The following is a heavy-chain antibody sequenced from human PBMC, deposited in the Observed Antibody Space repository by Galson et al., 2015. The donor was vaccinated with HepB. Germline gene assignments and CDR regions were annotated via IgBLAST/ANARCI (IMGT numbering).Heavy chain of an antibody. Sequence: TLSLTCAVSGGSISSNGYSWSWIRQPPGKGLEWIGYIYHSVSTYYNPSLRSRVTISMDRSKNQFSLNLRSMTAADTAVYYCARSYYYDSSGFYWDAFDVWGQGTMVTVSS. V-gene: IGHV4-30-2*01. D-gene: IGHD3-22*01. J-gene: IGHJ3*01. CDR1: GGSISSNGYS. CDR2: IYHSVST. CDR3: ARSYYYDSSGFYWDAFDV.